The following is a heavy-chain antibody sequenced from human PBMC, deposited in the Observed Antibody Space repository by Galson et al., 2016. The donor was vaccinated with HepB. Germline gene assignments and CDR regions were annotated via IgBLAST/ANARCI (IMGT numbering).Heavy chain of an antibody. CDR3: ARTRWNYALGHFDY. Sequence: SLRLSCAASGFSFKNYEMNWVRQAPGKGLEWISYISSSGATTDYADSVRGRFTISRDKSTNHFSLKINSVTSADTAVYFCARTRWNYALGHFDYWGQGALVTVSS. J-gene: IGHJ4*02. V-gene: IGHV3-48*03. CDR1: GFSFKNYE. D-gene: IGHD1-7*01. CDR2: ISSSGATT.